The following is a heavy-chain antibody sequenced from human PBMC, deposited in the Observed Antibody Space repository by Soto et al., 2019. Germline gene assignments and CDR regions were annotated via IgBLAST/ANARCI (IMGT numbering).Heavy chain of an antibody. Sequence: QVQLVESGGGVVQPGRSLRLSCAASGFTFSGLGMHWVRQAPGKGLEWVAVIRYDGSNIYYADAVKGRFTISRDNSKDTLYLQMDRLRADDTAVYYCARDGVGHTTFFGYFDYRGQGTLVTVSS. CDR2: IRYDGSNI. D-gene: IGHD1-26*01. CDR3: ARDGVGHTTFFGYFDY. CDR1: GFTFSGLG. J-gene: IGHJ4*02. V-gene: IGHV3-33*01.